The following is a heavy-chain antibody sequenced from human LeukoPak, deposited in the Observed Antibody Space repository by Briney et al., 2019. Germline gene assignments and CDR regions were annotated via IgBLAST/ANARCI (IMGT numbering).Heavy chain of an antibody. J-gene: IGHJ3*02. V-gene: IGHV4-34*01. CDR1: GGSFSGYY. D-gene: IGHD4-17*01. Sequence: PSETLPLTCAVYGGSFSGYYWSWIRQPPGKGLEWIGEINHSGSTNYNPSLKSRVIISVDTSKNQFSLKLSSVTAADTAVYYCARQSTVTTFAFDIWGRGTMVTVSS. CDR2: INHSGST. CDR3: ARQSTVTTFAFDI.